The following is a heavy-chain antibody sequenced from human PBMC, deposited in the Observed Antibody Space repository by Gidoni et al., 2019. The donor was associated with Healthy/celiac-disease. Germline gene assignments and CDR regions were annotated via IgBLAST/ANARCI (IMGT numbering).Heavy chain of an antibody. CDR2: IYYSGST. CDR3: ARGFIVVVPAATLNWFDP. CDR1: GGSISSSSYY. Sequence: QLQLQESGPGLVKPSETLSLTCTVSGGSISSSSYYWGWIRQPPGKGLEWIGSIYYSGSTYYNPSLKSRVTISVDTSKNQFSLKLSSVTAADTAVYYCARGFIVVVPAATLNWFDPWGQGTLVTVSS. J-gene: IGHJ5*02. D-gene: IGHD2-2*01. V-gene: IGHV4-39*01.